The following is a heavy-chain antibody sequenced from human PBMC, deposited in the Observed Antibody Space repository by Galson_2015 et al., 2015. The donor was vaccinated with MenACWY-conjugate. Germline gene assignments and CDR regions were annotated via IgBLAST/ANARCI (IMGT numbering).Heavy chain of an antibody. CDR3: ARGDYDFWSGSRRWFDP. J-gene: IGHJ5*02. D-gene: IGHD3-3*01. V-gene: IGHV4-59*01. CDR2: IYYSGST. Sequence: LFLTCTVSGGSISSYYWSWIRQPPGKGLEWIGYIYYSGSTNYNPSLKSRVTISVDTSKNQFSLKLSSVTAADTAVYYCARGDYDFWSGSRRWFDPWGQGTLVTVSS. CDR1: GGSISSYY.